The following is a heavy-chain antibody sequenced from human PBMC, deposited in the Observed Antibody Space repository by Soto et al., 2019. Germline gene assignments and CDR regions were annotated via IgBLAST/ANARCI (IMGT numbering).Heavy chain of an antibody. D-gene: IGHD3-3*01. CDR2: ISGSGGST. CDR1: GFTFSSYA. CDR3: AKCHYDFWSGYPDDAFDI. V-gene: IGHV3-23*01. J-gene: IGHJ3*02. Sequence: GGSLRLSCAASGFTFSSYAMSWVRQAPGKGLEWVSAISGSGGSTYYADSVKGRFTISRDNSKNTLYLQMNSLRAEDTAVYYFAKCHYDFWSGYPDDAFDIWGQGTMVTVSS.